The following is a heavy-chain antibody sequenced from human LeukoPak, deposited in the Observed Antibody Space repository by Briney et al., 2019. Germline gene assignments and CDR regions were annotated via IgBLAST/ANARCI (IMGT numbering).Heavy chain of an antibody. V-gene: IGHV4-34*01. CDR2: INHSGST. D-gene: IGHD2-15*01. J-gene: IGHJ5*02. CDR3: ARDHSALGRFDP. Sequence: SETLSLTCAVYGGSFSGYYWSWIRQPPGKGLEWIGEINHSGSTNYNPSLKSRVTISVDTSKNQFSLKLSSVTAADTAVYYCARDHSALGRFDPWGQGTLVTVSS. CDR1: GGSFSGYY.